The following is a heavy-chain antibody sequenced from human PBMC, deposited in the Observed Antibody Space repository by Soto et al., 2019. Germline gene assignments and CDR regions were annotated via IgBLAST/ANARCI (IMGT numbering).Heavy chain of an antibody. J-gene: IGHJ5*02. CDR1: GYTFTGYY. CDR2: INPNSGGT. Sequence: RASVKVSCKASGYTFTGYYMHWVRQAPGQGLEWMGWINPNSGGTNYAQKFQGRVTMTRDTSISTAYMELSRLRSDDTAVYYCARENCSSTSCYGWFDPWGQGTRATVS. CDR3: ARENCSSTSCYGWFDP. D-gene: IGHD2-2*01. V-gene: IGHV1-2*02.